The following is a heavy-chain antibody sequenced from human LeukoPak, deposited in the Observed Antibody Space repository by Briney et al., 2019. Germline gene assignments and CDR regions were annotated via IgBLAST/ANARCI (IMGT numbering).Heavy chain of an antibody. Sequence: SLRLSSAASGFTFDDYAMRWVRLAPGKGLWWGSGISWNSGSIGYADSVKGRFTIPRDNAKNSLYLQMNSLRAEDTALYYCAKDLYGSSWAFDYWGQGTLVTVSS. CDR3: AKDLYGSSWAFDY. CDR1: GFTFDDYA. D-gene: IGHD6-13*01. V-gene: IGHV3-9*01. J-gene: IGHJ4*02. CDR2: ISWNSGSI.